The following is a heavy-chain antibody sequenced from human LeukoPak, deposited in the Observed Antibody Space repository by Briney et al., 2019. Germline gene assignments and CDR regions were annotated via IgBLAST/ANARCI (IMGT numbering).Heavy chain of an antibody. CDR1: GGSISSYY. D-gene: IGHD3-10*01. CDR2: ISGSGGST. J-gene: IGHJ4*02. Sequence: RSSETLSLTCTVSGGSISSYYWSWVRQAPGKGLEWVSAISGSGGSTYYADSVKGRFTISRDNSKNTLYLQMNSLRAEDTAVYYCAKDRFGQLDTGYFGYWGQGTLVTVSS. CDR3: AKDRFGQLDTGYFGY. V-gene: IGHV3-23*01.